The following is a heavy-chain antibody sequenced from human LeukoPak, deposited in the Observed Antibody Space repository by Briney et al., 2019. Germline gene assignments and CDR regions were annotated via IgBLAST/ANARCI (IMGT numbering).Heavy chain of an antibody. CDR1: GFTFSSYA. CDR3: AKDRQCSSSSCHGGFDH. V-gene: IGHV3-23*01. D-gene: IGHD2-2*01. CDR2: ISGSGGSA. Sequence: GGSLRLSCAASGFTFSSYAMSWVRQAPGKGLEWVSVISGSGGSAHRADSVKGRFTISRDAYQNMLYLQMNSLRAEDTAVYYCAKDRQCSSSSCHGGFDHWGQGTLVTVSS. J-gene: IGHJ4*02.